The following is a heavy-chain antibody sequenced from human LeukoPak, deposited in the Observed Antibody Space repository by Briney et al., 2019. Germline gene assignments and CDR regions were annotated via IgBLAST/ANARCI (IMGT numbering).Heavy chain of an antibody. CDR1: GFTVSSNY. CDR2: IYSGGST. V-gene: IGHV3-66*01. D-gene: IGHD3-3*01. J-gene: IGHJ6*03. CDR3: ARFSDYDFWSGYRSVYYYYYMDV. Sequence: PGGSLRLSCAASGFTVSSNYMSWVRQAPGKGLEWVSVIYSGGSTYYADSVKGRFTISRDNSKNTLYLQMNSLRAEDTAVYYCARFSDYDFWSGYRSVYYYYYMDVWGKGTTVTVSS.